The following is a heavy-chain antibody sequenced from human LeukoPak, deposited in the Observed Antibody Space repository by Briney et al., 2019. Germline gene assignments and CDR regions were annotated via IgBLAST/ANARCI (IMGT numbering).Heavy chain of an antibody. V-gene: IGHV4-59*01. D-gene: IGHD6-19*01. CDR3: ARDQRGGIAVAGYYFDY. J-gene: IGHJ4*02. Sequence: SETLSLTCTVSGGSISSYYWSWIRQPPGKGLEWIGYIYYSGSTNYNPSLKSRVTISVDTSKNQFSLKLSSVTAADTAVYYCARDQRGGIAVAGYYFDYWGQGTLVTVSS. CDR1: GGSISSYY. CDR2: IYYSGST.